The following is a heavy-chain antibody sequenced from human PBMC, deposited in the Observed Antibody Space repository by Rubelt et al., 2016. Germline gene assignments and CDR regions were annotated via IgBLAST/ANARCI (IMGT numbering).Heavy chain of an antibody. J-gene: IGHJ4*02. Sequence: EVQLVESGGGLVKPGGSLRLSCAASGFTFSNAWMSWVRQAPGKGLEWVGRIKSKTDGGKQGYAGPGKGRFTISRDGSKNTLYLQMNSLKTEDTAVYYCTTNPYVWGQGTLVTVSS. V-gene: IGHV3-15*01. CDR1: GFTFSNAW. CDR3: TTNPYV. D-gene: IGHD3-16*01. CDR2: IKSKTDGGKQ.